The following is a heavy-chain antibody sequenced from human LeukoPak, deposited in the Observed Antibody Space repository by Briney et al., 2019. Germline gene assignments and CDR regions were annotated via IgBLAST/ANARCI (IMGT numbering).Heavy chain of an antibody. J-gene: IGHJ4*02. CDR3: TRHVPNSGYANFDY. D-gene: IGHD5-12*01. CDR2: IRSKANHYAT. V-gene: IGHV3-73*01. CDR1: GLIFTDAD. Sequence: PGGSLRLSCAASGLIFTDADIHWVRQASGKGLEWVGRIRSKANHYATAYAASVKGRFTISRDDSKNTAYLQMNSLKTEDTAVYYCTRHVPNSGYANFDYWGQGTLVTVSS.